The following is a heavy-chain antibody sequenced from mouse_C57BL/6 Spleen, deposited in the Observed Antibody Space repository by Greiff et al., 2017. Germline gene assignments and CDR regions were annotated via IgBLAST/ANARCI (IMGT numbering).Heavy chain of an antibody. Sequence: QVQLQQSGAELMKPGASVKLSCKATGYTFTGYWIEWVKQRPGHGLEWIGEILPGSGSTNYNEKFKGKATFTADTSSNTAYMQLSSLTTEDSAICYGARGWDWDFDVWGTGTTVTVSS. J-gene: IGHJ1*03. V-gene: IGHV1-9*01. CDR2: ILPGSGST. CDR3: ARGWDWDFDV. CDR1: GYTFTGYW. D-gene: IGHD3-3*01.